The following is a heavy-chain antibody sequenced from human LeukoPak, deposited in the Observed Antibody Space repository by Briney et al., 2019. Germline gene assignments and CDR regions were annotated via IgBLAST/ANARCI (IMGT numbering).Heavy chain of an antibody. D-gene: IGHD3-22*01. Sequence: ASVKVSCKASGGTFSSYAISWVRQAPGQGLEWMGGIIPIFGTANYAQKFQGRVTITADESTSTAYMELSSLRSEDTAVYYCARTPYYEGAEYFQHWGQGTLVTVSS. V-gene: IGHV1-69*01. CDR2: IIPIFGTA. CDR1: GGTFSSYA. J-gene: IGHJ1*01. CDR3: ARTPYYEGAEYFQH.